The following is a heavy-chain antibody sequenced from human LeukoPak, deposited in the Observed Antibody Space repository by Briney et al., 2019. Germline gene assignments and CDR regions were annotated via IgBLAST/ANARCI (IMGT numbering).Heavy chain of an antibody. CDR3: ARRLAL. CDR2: IGGSGDTI. J-gene: IGHJ5*02. V-gene: IGHV3-48*02. CDR1: GFTFSSYA. Sequence: PGGSLRLSCAASGFTFSSYAMSWVRQAPGKGLEWIAYIGGSGDTIYYADSVKGRFTISRDNARNSLFLQMNSLREDDTAVYFCARRLALWGRGALVTVSS.